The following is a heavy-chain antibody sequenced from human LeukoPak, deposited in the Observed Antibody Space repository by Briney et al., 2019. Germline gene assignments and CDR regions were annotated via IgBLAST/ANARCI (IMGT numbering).Heavy chain of an antibody. V-gene: IGHV1-69*05. CDR1: GGTFSSYA. CDR2: IIPIFGTA. CDR3: ARDRYCSSTSCFRFDY. J-gene: IGHJ4*02. D-gene: IGHD2-2*01. Sequence: ASVKVSCKASGGTFSSYAISWVRQAPGQGLEWMGRIIPIFGTANYAQKFQGRVTITTDESTSTAYMELSSLRSEDTAVYYCARDRYCSSTSCFRFDYWGQGTLVTASS.